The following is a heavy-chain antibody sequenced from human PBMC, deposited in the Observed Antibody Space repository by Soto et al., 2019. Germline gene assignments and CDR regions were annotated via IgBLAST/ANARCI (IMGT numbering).Heavy chain of an antibody. Sequence: ASVKVSCKASGYTFSSYAMHWVRQAPGQGLEWMGRINAGSGNTRYAQKFQDRVTMTRDTSTSTVYMELSSLRSEDTAVYYCARYYYDSSGYSYFDYWGQGTLVTVSS. CDR1: GYTFSSYA. CDR3: ARYYYDSSGYSYFDY. CDR2: INAGSGNT. J-gene: IGHJ4*02. V-gene: IGHV1-3*01. D-gene: IGHD3-22*01.